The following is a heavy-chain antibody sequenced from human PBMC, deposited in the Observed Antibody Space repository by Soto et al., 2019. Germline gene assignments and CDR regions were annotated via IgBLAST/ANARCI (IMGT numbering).Heavy chain of an antibody. CDR3: ARGLTEWSNDY. V-gene: IGHV4-31*03. J-gene: IGHJ4*01. Sequence: SETLSLTCTVSGDSINSGAYSWTWIRQRPGKGLEWIGCIYTDGGTDYSPSLKNRVSISMDTSKNHFSLSLTSVTAADTATYFCARGLTEWSNDYWGHGTLVTVSS. CDR1: GDSINSGAYS. D-gene: IGHD3-3*01. CDR2: IYTDGGT.